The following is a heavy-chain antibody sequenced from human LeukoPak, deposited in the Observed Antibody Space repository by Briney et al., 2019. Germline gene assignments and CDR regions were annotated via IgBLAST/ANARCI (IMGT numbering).Heavy chain of an antibody. CDR2: INSGGDDK. CDR1: GFTFSRHS. Sequence: GGSLRLSCVASGFTFSRHSLSWVRQAPGKGLEWISSINSGGDDKYYADSVKGRFTISRDNANNLVYLQMNSLRAEDTAVYYCARGRAYNAWPAGHRGQGTQVTVSS. V-gene: IGHV3-21*01. D-gene: IGHD3-16*01. CDR3: ARGRAYNAWPAGH. J-gene: IGHJ4*02.